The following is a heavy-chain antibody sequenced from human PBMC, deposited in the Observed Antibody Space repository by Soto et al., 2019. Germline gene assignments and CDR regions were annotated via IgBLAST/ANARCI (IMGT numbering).Heavy chain of an antibody. Sequence: GGSLRLSCAASGFTFSSYGMHWVRQAPGKGLEWVAVIWYDGSNKYYADSVKGRFTISRDNSKNTLYLQMNSLRAEDTAVYYCARGYYDFWSGYFEVDWFDPWGQGTLVTVSS. J-gene: IGHJ5*02. V-gene: IGHV3-33*01. CDR1: GFTFSSYG. CDR3: ARGYYDFWSGYFEVDWFDP. D-gene: IGHD3-3*01. CDR2: IWYDGSNK.